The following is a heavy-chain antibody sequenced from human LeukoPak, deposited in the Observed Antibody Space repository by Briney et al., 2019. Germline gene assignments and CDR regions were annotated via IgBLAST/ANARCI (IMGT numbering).Heavy chain of an antibody. D-gene: IGHD2-21*01. CDR2: IYYSGST. Sequence: PSETLSLTCTVSDGSISSYYWSWIRQPPGKGLEWIGYIYYSGSTNYNPSVKSRVTISVDTSKNQFSLKLSSVTAADTAVYYCARLPRTYCGGDCYSYYFDYWGQGTLVTVSS. V-gene: IGHV4-59*08. CDR3: ARLPRTYCGGDCYSYYFDY. J-gene: IGHJ4*02. CDR1: DGSISSYY.